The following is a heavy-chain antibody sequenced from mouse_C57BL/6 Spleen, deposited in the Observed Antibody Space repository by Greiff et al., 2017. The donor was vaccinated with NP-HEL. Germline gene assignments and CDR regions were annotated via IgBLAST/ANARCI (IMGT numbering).Heavy chain of an antibody. CDR1: GFTFSDYY. J-gene: IGHJ2*01. CDR3: ARDRGRYFDY. CDR2: INYDGSST. Sequence: EVQLVESEGGLVQPGSSMKLSCTASGFTFSDYYMAWVRQVPEKGLEWVANINYDGSSTYYLDSLKSRFIISRDNAKNILYLQMSSLKSEDTATYYCARDRGRYFDYWGQGTTLTVSS. D-gene: IGHD3-1*01. V-gene: IGHV5-16*01.